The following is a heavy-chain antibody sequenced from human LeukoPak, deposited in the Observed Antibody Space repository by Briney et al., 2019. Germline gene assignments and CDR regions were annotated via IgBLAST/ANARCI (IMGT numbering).Heavy chain of an antibody. CDR2: IIPIFGTA. CDR3: AGEAASSGWRDAFDI. J-gene: IGHJ3*02. D-gene: IGHD6-19*01. CDR1: GGTFTSYA. Sequence: GASVKVSCKASGGTFTSYAISWVRQAPGQGLEWMGGIIPIFGTANYAQKFQGRVTITADESTSTAYMELSSLRSEDTAVYYCAGEAASSGWRDAFDIWGQGTMVTVSS. V-gene: IGHV1-69*13.